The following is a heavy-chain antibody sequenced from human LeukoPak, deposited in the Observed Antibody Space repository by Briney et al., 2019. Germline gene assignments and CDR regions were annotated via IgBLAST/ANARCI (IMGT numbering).Heavy chain of an antibody. J-gene: IGHJ4*02. CDR2: ICPDGTVT. CDR3: VRDFRSADY. CDR1: GFTFSTYC. Sequence: PGGSLRLSCAASGFTFSTYCMHCVRQAPGKGPMWVSRICPDGTVTNYADSVKARFIISRDNARNTVYLQMNSLRVEDTAVYYCVRDFRSADYWGQGTLVTVSS. V-gene: IGHV3-74*01.